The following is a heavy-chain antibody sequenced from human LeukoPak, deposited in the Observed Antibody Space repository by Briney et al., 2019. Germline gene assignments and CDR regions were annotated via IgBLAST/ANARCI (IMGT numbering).Heavy chain of an antibody. CDR1: GFTVSSSY. Sequence: GGSLRLSCAASGFTVSSSYMSWVRQAPGKGLEWVSVIYSGGSTYYADSVKGRFTISRDNSKNTLYLQMNSLRAEDTAVYYCARATTPYSSSWYYYYYMDVWGKGTTVTVSS. J-gene: IGHJ6*03. V-gene: IGHV3-53*01. CDR3: ARATTPYSSSWYYYYYMDV. CDR2: IYSGGST. D-gene: IGHD6-13*01.